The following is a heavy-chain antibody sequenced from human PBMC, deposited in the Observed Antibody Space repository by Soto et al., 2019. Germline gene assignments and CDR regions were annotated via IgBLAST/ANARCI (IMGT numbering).Heavy chain of an antibody. J-gene: IGHJ6*02. CDR3: ARQKITIFGVAHYGMDV. D-gene: IGHD3-3*01. CDR1: GYTFTSYD. V-gene: IGHV1-8*01. CDR2: MNPNSGNT. Sequence: ASVKVSCKASGYTFTSYDINWVRQATGQGLEWMGWMNPNSGNTGYAQKFQGRVTMTRNTSISTAYMELSSLRSEDTAVYYCARQKITIFGVAHYGMDVWGQGTTITVSS.